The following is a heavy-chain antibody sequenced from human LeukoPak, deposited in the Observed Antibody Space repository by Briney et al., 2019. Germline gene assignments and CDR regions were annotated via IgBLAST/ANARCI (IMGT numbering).Heavy chain of an antibody. CDR3: ARHYCSGGNCYHFDH. J-gene: IGHJ4*02. Sequence: SEPLSLTCTVSGGSISGYYWSWIRQPPGQGLEWIGFIYYRGTSKYNPSLMSRVTMSVDTSKNQVSLKLSSVTAADTAVYYCARHYCSGGNCYHFDHWGQGTLVTVFS. CDR2: IYYRGTS. CDR1: GGSISGYY. D-gene: IGHD2-15*01. V-gene: IGHV4-59*08.